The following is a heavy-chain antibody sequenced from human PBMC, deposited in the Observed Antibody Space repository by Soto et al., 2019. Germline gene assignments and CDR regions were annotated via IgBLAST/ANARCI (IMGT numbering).Heavy chain of an antibody. CDR1: GFTFSSYG. V-gene: IGHV3-30*03. CDR3: ARKYYYDSSGGLGY. CDR2: ISYDGSNK. D-gene: IGHD3-22*01. Sequence: QVQLVESGGGVVQPGRSLRLSCAASGFTFSSYGMHWVRQAPGKGLEWVAVISYDGSNKYYADSVKGRFTISRDNSKNTLYLQMNSLRAEDTAVDYCARKYYYDSSGGLGYWGQGTLVTVSS. J-gene: IGHJ4*02.